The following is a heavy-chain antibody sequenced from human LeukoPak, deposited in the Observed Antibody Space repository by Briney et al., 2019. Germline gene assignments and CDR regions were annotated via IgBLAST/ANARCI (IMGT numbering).Heavy chain of an antibody. D-gene: IGHD3-22*01. CDR2: IIPILGIA. Sequence: GAPVKVSCKASGGTFSSYAISWVRQAPGQGLEWMGRIIPILGIANYAQKFQGRVTITADKSTSTAYMELSRLRSEDTAVYYCARDGIYDSSGYHLGYWGQGTLVTVSS. V-gene: IGHV1-69*04. J-gene: IGHJ4*02. CDR1: GGTFSSYA. CDR3: ARDGIYDSSGYHLGY.